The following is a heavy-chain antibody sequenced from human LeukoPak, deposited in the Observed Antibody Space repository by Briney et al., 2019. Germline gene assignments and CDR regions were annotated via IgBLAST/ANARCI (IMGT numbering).Heavy chain of an antibody. J-gene: IGHJ4*02. V-gene: IGHV3-30*18. CDR2: ISYDGSNK. CDR3: AKTYGSGSYMDY. Sequence: GGSLRPSCAASGFTFGSYGMHWVRQAPGKGLEWVAVISYDGSNKYYADSVKGRFTISRDNSKNTLYLQMNSLRAEDTAVYYCAKTYGSGSYMDYWGQGTLVTVSS. D-gene: IGHD3-10*01. CDR1: GFTFGSYG.